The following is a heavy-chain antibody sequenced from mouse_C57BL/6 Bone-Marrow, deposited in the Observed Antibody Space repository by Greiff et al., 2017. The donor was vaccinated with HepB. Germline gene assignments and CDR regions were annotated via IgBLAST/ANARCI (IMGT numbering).Heavy chain of an antibody. CDR1: GISITTGNYR. V-gene: IGHV3-5*01. CDR2: IYYSSTM. Sequence: ESGPGLVKPSQTVFLTCTVTGISITTGNYRWSWIRQFPGNKLEWIGYIYYSSTMTYNPSLTSRTTITIDTPQNQFFLEMNSLTAEDTATYSCAQDRGGDYYVGYCDYWGRGTTLTVSS. D-gene: IGHD1-1*01. CDR3: AQDRGGDYYVGYCDY. J-gene: IGHJ2*01.